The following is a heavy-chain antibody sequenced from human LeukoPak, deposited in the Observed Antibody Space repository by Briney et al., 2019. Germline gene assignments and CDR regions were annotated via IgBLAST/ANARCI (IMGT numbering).Heavy chain of an antibody. CDR1: GGSIISGSYY. J-gene: IGHJ4*02. CDR2: IYASGSA. Sequence: SQTLSLTCTVSGGSIISGSYYWSWIRQPAGKGLEWIGRIYASGSANCNPSLKSRVTMSVDTSKNQSSLKLSSVTAADTAVYYCARVSVAATNSFDYWGQGTLVTVSS. V-gene: IGHV4-61*02. D-gene: IGHD1-26*01. CDR3: ARVSVAATNSFDY.